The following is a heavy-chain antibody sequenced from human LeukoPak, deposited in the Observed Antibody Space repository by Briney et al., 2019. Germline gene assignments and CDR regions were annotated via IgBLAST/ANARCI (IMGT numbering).Heavy chain of an antibody. CDR2: ITSNGDNT. Sequence: GSLRLSCAASGFTFSTYALHWVRQAPGKGLEYVSSITSNGDNTYHASSVEGRYTISRDNSKNTLYLEMGSLRTEDMAVYYCARDRMGVGDYWGQGTLVTVSS. V-gene: IGHV3-64*01. CDR1: GFTFSTYA. J-gene: IGHJ4*02. CDR3: ARDRMGVGDY. D-gene: IGHD3-3*01.